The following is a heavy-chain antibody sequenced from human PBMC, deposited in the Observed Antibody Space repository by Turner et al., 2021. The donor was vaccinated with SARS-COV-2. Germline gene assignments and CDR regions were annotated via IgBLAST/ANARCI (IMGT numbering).Heavy chain of an antibody. V-gene: IGHV3-33*08. Sequence: QVQLVESGGGVVQPGRSLRLSCAASGFTFGSYAMHWVRQAPDKGLEWVAVIWFDGSNQYYADSVKGRFTISRDNSKNTLYLQMSSLRDEDTAVYYCARDCSIPSCEAWGQGTLVTVSS. CDR2: IWFDGSNQ. J-gene: IGHJ5*02. CDR3: ARDCSIPSCEA. CDR1: GFTFGSYA. D-gene: IGHD2-2*01.